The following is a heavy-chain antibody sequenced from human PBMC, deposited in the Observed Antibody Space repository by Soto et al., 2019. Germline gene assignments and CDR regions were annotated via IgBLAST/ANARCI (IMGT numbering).Heavy chain of an antibody. CDR3: ARWGYDSSGYSFYGMYV. Sequence: SETLSLTCTVSGGSISSGGYYWCWIRQHPGKGLEWIGYIYYSGSTYYNPSLKSRVTISVDTSKNLFSLKLSSVTAAATAVYYCARWGYDSSGYSFYGMYVRGQGTTGTGSS. V-gene: IGHV4-31*03. CDR2: IYYSGST. CDR1: GGSISSGGYY. D-gene: IGHD3-22*01. J-gene: IGHJ6*02.